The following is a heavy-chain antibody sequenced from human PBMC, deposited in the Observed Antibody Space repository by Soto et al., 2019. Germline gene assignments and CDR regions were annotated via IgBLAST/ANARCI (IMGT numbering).Heavy chain of an antibody. J-gene: IGHJ4*02. CDR1: GVSISSSNYH. V-gene: IGHV4-39*01. Sequence: SETLSLTCTVSGVSISSSNYHWGWIRQPPGKGLEWIGSIYYTGSTHYNPSLKSRVTMTTDTSTSTAYMELRSLRSDDTAVYYCARKKPYDSSGYPDYWGQGTLVTVSS. CDR3: ARKKPYDSSGYPDY. D-gene: IGHD3-22*01. CDR2: IYYTGST.